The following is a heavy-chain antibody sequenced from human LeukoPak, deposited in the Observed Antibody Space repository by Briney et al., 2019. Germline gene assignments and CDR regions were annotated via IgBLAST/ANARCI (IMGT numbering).Heavy chain of an antibody. J-gene: IGHJ4*02. D-gene: IGHD6-19*01. CDR1: GFTFRSYW. CDR3: AKDGGSGPLDY. Sequence: GGSLRLSCAASGFTFRSYWMTWVRQAPWKGLEWVSGISWNSGSIGYADSVKGRFTISRDNAKNSLYLQMNSLRAEDTALYYCAKDGGSGPLDYWGQGTLVTVSS. CDR2: ISWNSGSI. V-gene: IGHV3-9*01.